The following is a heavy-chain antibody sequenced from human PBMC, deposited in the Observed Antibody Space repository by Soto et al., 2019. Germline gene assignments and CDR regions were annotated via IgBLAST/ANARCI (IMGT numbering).Heavy chain of an antibody. CDR3: AIGGGQIYYKGLDV. CDR1: GLFFSDYY. J-gene: IGHJ6*02. CDR2: ISGTGDTK. V-gene: IGHV3-11*01. D-gene: IGHD3-10*01. Sequence: PVGSLRLSCAASGLFFSDYYLSWIRQAPGKALECVAYISGTGDTKYYADSVTGRFTISRDNPKSSLYLQMNSLRPEDAAVYYCAIGGGQIYYKGLDVWGQGTTVTVSS.